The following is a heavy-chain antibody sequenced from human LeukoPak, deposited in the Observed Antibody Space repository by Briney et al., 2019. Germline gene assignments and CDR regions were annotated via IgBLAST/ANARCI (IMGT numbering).Heavy chain of an antibody. CDR1: GVSISTYY. V-gene: IGHV4-4*07. CDR2: IYTSGST. Sequence: SETLSLTCTVSGVSISTYYWSWLRQPAGKGLEWIGRIYTSGSTNYNPSLKSRVTMSVDTSKNQFSLKLSSVTAADTAVYYCARVTTVTTGAHYYYYYMDVRGKGTTVTVSS. J-gene: IGHJ6*03. D-gene: IGHD4-17*01. CDR3: ARVTTVTTGAHYYYYYMDV.